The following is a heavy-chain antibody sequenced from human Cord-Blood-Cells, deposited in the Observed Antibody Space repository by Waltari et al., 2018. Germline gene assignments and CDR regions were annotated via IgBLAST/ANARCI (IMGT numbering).Heavy chain of an antibody. CDR2: LYPGDSDT. CDR3: ARHGLGVYWYFDL. Sequence: EVQLVQSGAEVKKPGESLKISCKGSGYSFTSYWIGWVRQMPGKGLEWMGFLYPGDSDTQYSRSCQGQITITADKSISTAYLQWSSLKASDTAMYYCARHGLGVYWYFDLWGRGTLVTVSS. J-gene: IGHJ2*01. D-gene: IGHD3-16*01. CDR1: GYSFTSYW. V-gene: IGHV5-51*01.